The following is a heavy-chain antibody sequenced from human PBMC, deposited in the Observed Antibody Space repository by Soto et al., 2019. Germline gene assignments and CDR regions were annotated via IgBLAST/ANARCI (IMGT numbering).Heavy chain of an antibody. V-gene: IGHV4-30-4*01. Sequence: TLSLTCTVSGVSISSGDYYWSWIRPPPGKGLEWIGYIYYSGSTYYNPSLKSRVTISVDTSKNQFSLKLSSVTAAGTAVYYCARDRPLQGFFGVVIIPAGWFDPWGQGTLVTVSS. CDR1: GVSISSGDYY. D-gene: IGHD3-3*01. J-gene: IGHJ5*02. CDR2: IYYSGST. CDR3: ARDRPLQGFFGVVIIPAGWFDP.